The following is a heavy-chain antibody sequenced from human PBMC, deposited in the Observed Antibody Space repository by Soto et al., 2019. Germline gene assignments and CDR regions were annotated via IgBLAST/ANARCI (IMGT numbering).Heavy chain of an antibody. CDR2: MNRKTGDS. V-gene: IGHV1-8*01. CDR3: ARGSPGGGIKRSWFDP. Sequence: GVSVQVAFETCGYLFTSQDIYVLRQATRQGLEWMGWMNRKTGDSNSADKFHGRLRMTRNTSITTAYMELSSLTSEDTAVYYCARGSPGGGIKRSWFDPWGQGTLVTVSS. J-gene: IGHJ5*02. D-gene: IGHD2-15*01. CDR1: GYLFTSQD.